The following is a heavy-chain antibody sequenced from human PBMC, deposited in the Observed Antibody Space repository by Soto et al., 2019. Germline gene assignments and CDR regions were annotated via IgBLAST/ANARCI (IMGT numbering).Heavy chain of an antibody. D-gene: IGHD3-22*01. Sequence: PGGSRRLSCAASGFTLSTYEMHWVRQAAGGGPEWVSGVGTAGAPSYSASVRCRFTISRENAKNSLFLQMHSLRAGDTAVYSCTRVNSSTSAGMDAWGQGTTVTVSS. CDR1: GFTLSTYE. V-gene: IGHV3-13*05. CDR2: VGTAGAP. CDR3: TRVNSSTSAGMDA. J-gene: IGHJ6*02.